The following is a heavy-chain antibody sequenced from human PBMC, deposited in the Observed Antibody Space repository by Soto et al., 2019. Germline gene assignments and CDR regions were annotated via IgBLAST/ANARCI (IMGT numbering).Heavy chain of an antibody. CDR2: ILSDGSNK. Sequence: QVQLVESGGGVVQPGRSLRLSCATSGFIFSNYGIHWIRQAPGKGLEWVAVILSDGSNKYYAESVKGRVTISRDNSKNTLYLQMNSLRAEDTDVYYCGWYDYWGQGTLVTVSS. V-gene: IGHV3-30*03. D-gene: IGHD2-15*01. J-gene: IGHJ4*02. CDR3: GWYDY. CDR1: GFIFSNYG.